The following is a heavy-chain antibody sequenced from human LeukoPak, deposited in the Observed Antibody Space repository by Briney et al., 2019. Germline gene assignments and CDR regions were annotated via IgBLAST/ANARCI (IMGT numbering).Heavy chain of an antibody. CDR3: AKNPGPGIAVAGTLDV. CDR1: GFTFSSYA. J-gene: IGHJ6*04. D-gene: IGHD6-19*01. V-gene: IGHV3-23*01. CDR2: ISGSGGST. Sequence: GGSLRLSCAASGFTFSSYAMSWVRQAPGKGLEWVSAISGSGGSTYYADSVKGRFTISRDNSENTLYLQMNSLRAEDTAVYYCAKNPGPGIAVAGTLDVWGKGTTVTASS.